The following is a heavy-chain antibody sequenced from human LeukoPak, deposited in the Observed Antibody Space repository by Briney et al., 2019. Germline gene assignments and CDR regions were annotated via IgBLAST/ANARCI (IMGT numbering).Heavy chain of an antibody. D-gene: IGHD4-17*01. CDR2: ISAYNGNT. J-gene: IGHJ6*02. Sequence: GASVKVSFKASGYTFTSYGISWGRQAPGQGLEGMGWISAYNGNTNYAQKLQGRVTMTTDTSTSTAYMELRSLRSDDTAVYYCARGPRLHLMTTVPKSYYYYGMDVWGQGTTVTVSS. V-gene: IGHV1-18*01. CDR3: ARGPRLHLMTTVPKSYYYYGMDV. CDR1: GYTFTSYG.